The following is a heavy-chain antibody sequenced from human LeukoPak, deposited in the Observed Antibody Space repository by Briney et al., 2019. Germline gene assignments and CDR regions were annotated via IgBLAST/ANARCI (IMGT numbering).Heavy chain of an antibody. J-gene: IGHJ6*03. Sequence: GGSLRLSCAASGFTFSTYRMNWVRQAPGKGLEWVSYISSSSGIIYYADSVKGRFTISRDNAKSSLYLQMNSLRAEDTAVYYCATEGGPTAPDPYYYYMDVWGKGTTVTVSS. V-gene: IGHV3-48*01. CDR1: GFTFSTYR. D-gene: IGHD1-26*01. CDR3: ATEGGPTAPDPYYYYMDV. CDR2: ISSSSGII.